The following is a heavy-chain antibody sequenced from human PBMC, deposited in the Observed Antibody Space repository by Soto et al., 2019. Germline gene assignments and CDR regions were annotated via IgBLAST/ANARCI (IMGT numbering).Heavy chain of an antibody. CDR3: ARDRGEPGPPSSVAGTSPFDY. D-gene: IGHD6-19*01. CDR1: GGSISSYY. J-gene: IGHJ4*02. CDR2: IYTSGST. V-gene: IGHV4-4*07. Sequence: QVQLQESGPGLVKPSETLSLTCTVSGGSISSYYWSWIRQPAGKGLEWIGRIYTSGSTNYNPSLNRRLTMSVDTSKSQFSLKLGSVTAADTAVYYCARDRGEPGPPSSVAGTSPFDYWGQGTLVTVSS.